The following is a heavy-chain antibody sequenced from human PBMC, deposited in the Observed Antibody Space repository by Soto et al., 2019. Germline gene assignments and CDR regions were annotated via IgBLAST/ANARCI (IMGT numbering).Heavy chain of an antibody. CDR2: IYYSGNT. CDR3: ARANRPITMTYLNWFDP. CDR1: GDSISSGDYY. Sequence: SETLSLTCTASGDSISSGDYYWSWIRQPPGKGLEWIGCIYYSGNTYYNPSLKRRFSISVDTSKNQFSLQLSSVTVADTAVYYCARANRPITMTYLNWFDPWGQGTLVTVS. D-gene: IGHD3-22*01. J-gene: IGHJ5*02. V-gene: IGHV4-30-4*01.